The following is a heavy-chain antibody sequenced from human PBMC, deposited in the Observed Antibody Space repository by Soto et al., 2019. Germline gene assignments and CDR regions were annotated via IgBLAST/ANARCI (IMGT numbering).Heavy chain of an antibody. Sequence: PSETLSLTCTVSGGSISSYYWSWIRQPPGKGLEWIGYIYYSGSTNYNPSLKSRVTISVDTSKNQFSLKLSSVTAADTAVYYCARSQVCGTCWLFAPWGQGTPVTVSS. D-gene: IGHD2-15*01. CDR3: ARSQVCGTCWLFAP. CDR2: IYYSGST. V-gene: IGHV4-59*08. J-gene: IGHJ5*02. CDR1: GGSISSYY.